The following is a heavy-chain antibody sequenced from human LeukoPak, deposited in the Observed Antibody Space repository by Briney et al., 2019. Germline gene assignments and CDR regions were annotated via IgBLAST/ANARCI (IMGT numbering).Heavy chain of an antibody. CDR2: ISSSSSYI. V-gene: IGHV3-21*01. D-gene: IGHD2-15*01. CDR1: GFTFSSYS. CDR3: ARDILVVAAYYFGY. Sequence: PGGSLRLSCAASGFTFSSYSMNWVRQAPGKGLEWVSSISSSSSYIYYADSVKGRFTISRDNAKNSLYLQMNSLRAEDTAVYYCARDILVVAAYYFGYWGQGTLVTVSS. J-gene: IGHJ4*02.